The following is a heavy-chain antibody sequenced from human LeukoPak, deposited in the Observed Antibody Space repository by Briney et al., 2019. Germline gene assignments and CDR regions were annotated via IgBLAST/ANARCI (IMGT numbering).Heavy chain of an antibody. J-gene: IGHJ4*02. CDR1: GFTFSSYG. V-gene: IGHV3-30*18. CDR3: AKAPDGDYAFDY. Sequence: GRSLRLSCAASGFTFSSYGMHWVRQAPGKGLEWVAVISYDGSNKYYADSVKGRFTISRDNSKNTLYLQMNSLRAGDTAVYYCAKAPDGDYAFDYWGQGTLVTVSS. CDR2: ISYDGSNK. D-gene: IGHD4-17*01.